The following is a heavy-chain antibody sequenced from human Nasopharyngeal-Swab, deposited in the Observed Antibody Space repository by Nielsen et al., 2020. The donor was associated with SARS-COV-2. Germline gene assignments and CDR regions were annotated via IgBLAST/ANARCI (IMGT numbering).Heavy chain of an antibody. J-gene: IGHJ6*02. CDR1: GFTFSTYW. D-gene: IGHD6-13*01. CDR3: ARDLGYVSPGGYFYYQGMDV. Sequence: GESLKISCAASGFTFSTYWMSWVRQAPGNGLEWVANIKQDGRETYYVGSVRGRFTISRDNPDNSLYLQMNSLRAEDTALYYCARDLGYVSPGGYFYYQGMDVWGPGTTVTVSS. CDR2: IKQDGRET. V-gene: IGHV3-7*01.